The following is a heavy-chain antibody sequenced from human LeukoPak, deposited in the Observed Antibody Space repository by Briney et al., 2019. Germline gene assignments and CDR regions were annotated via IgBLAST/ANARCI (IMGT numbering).Heavy chain of an antibody. D-gene: IGHD3-22*01. CDR1: GGTFNSYA. Sequence: ASVKVSCKASGGTFNSYAISWVRQAPGQGLEWMGGIIPIFGTTNYARKFRGRVTLTADKSTRTAYMELSSLRSEDTAVYYCARESPYYYDSSGYLSPVFFDYWGQGTLVTVSS. CDR2: IIPIFGTT. J-gene: IGHJ4*02. V-gene: IGHV1-69*06. CDR3: ARESPYYYDSSGYLSPVFFDY.